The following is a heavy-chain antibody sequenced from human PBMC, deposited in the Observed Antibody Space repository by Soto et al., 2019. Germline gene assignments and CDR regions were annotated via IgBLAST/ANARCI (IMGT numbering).Heavy chain of an antibody. V-gene: IGHV4-31*03. CDR2: IYYSGST. CDR1: GGSISSGGYY. D-gene: IGHD3-10*01. Sequence: QVQLQESGPGLVKPSQTLSLTCTVSGGSISSGGYYWSWIRQHPGKGLEWIGYIYYSGSTYYNPSHKSRVTISVATSKNQSSLKLSSVTAADTAVYYCARVSTRVRGGGGDLDYWGQGTLVTVSS. CDR3: ARVSTRVRGGGGDLDY. J-gene: IGHJ4*02.